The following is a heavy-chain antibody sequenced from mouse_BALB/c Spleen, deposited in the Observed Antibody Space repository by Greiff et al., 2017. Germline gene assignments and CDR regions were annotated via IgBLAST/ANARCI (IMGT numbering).Heavy chain of an antibody. CDR1: GFTFSSFG. V-gene: IGHV5-17*02. Sequence: EVKLVESGGGLVQPGGSRKLSCAASGFTFSSFGMHWVRQAPEKGLEWVAYISSGSSTIYYADTVKGRFTISRDNPKNTLFLQMTSLRSEDTAMYYCARSTYYGYFDVWGAGTTVTVSS. CDR2: ISSGSSTI. J-gene: IGHJ1*01. CDR3: ARSTYYGYFDV. D-gene: IGHD1-1*02.